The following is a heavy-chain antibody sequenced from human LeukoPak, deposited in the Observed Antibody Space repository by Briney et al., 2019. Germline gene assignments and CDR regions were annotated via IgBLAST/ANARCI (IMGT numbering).Heavy chain of an antibody. J-gene: IGHJ6*02. CDR2: INPNSGGT. CDR3: ARRPSSNYFFAGMDV. Sequence: ASVKVSCKASRYTFTGYYMHWVRPAPGQGREWMGWINPNSGGTNYAQKFQGRVTTTRDTSISTAYMELSRLRSDDTAVYYFARRPSSNYFFAGMDVWGQGTTVTVSS. V-gene: IGHV1-2*02. CDR1: RYTFTGYY.